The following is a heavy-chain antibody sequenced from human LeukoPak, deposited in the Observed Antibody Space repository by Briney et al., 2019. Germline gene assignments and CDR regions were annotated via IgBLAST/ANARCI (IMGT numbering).Heavy chain of an antibody. D-gene: IGHD6-13*01. J-gene: IGHJ4*02. CDR2: ISGSGGST. CDR1: GFTFSSYA. CDR3: AKDRIAAATMGVLNY. Sequence: GGSLRLSCAASGFTFSSYAMSWVRQTPGKGLEWVSAISGSGGSTYYADSVRGRFTISRDNSKNTLYLQMNSLRAADTAVFYCAKDRIAAATMGVLNYWGQGTLVTVSS. V-gene: IGHV3-23*01.